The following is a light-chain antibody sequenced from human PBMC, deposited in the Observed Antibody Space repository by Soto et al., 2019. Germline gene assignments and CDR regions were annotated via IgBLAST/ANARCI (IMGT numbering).Light chain of an antibody. V-gene: IGKV3-20*01. CDR1: QSVSNSY. CDR3: QQYSTLPPT. CDR2: GIS. Sequence: ESVLTQSPGTLSLSPGERATLSCRASQSVSNSYFAWYQQRPGQAPSLLIYGISSRATGIPDRFSGSGSGTDFTLTISRLEPEDFVVYYCQQYSTLPPTFGQGTKLEVK. J-gene: IGKJ2*01.